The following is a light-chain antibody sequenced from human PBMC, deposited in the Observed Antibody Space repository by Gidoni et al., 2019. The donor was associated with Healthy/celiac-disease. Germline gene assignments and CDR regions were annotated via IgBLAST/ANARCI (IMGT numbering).Light chain of an antibody. CDR3: QAWDSSTVV. J-gene: IGLJ2*01. V-gene: IGLV3-1*01. CDR2: QDS. CDR1: KLGDKY. Sequence: SVLTQPPSVSVSPGQTASITCSGDKLGDKYACWYQQKPGQSPVLVIYQDSKRPSGIPERFSGSNSGNTATLTISGTQAMDEADYYCQAWDSSTVVFGGGTKLTVL.